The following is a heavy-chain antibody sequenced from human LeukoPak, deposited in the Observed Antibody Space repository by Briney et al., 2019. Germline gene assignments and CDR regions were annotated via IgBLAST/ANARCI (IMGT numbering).Heavy chain of an antibody. J-gene: IGHJ5*02. V-gene: IGHV4-34*01. CDR1: GGSFSGYY. CDR2: KNHSGST. CDR3: ARDNSVRDEAWWFNA. D-gene: IGHD5-24*01. Sequence: SETLSLTCAVYGGSFSGYYWRGVSQPPGKGLEGSGEKNHSGSTNYNPSLKRRVNISEDTTKKQFSLELSSVTAADPAVYYCARDNSVRDEAWWFNAWGQRTLGTVSA.